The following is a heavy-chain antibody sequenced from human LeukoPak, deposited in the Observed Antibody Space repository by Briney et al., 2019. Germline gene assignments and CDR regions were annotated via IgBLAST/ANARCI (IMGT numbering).Heavy chain of an antibody. Sequence: GGSLRLSCAASEFDFSSHAMTWVRQAPGKGLEWVSAISISGSKTYYADSVKGRFTISRDNSKNTLYLQMNSLRAEDTAVYYCAKSISYGDSTFDYWGQGTLVTVSS. J-gene: IGHJ4*02. CDR1: EFDFSSHA. CDR3: AKSISYGDSTFDY. D-gene: IGHD4-17*01. V-gene: IGHV3-23*01. CDR2: ISISGSKT.